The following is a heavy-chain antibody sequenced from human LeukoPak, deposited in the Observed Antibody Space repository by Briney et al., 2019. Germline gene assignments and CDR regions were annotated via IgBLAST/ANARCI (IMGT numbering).Heavy chain of an antibody. CDR3: AKDLYGSGPNVVY. CDR1: GFTFSSYS. CDR2: ISSSSSYI. Sequence: PGGSLRLSCAASGFTFSSYSMNWVRQAPGKGLEWVSSISSSSSYIYYADSVKGRFTISRDNSKNTLYLQMNSLRAEDTAVYYCAKDLYGSGPNVVYWGQGTLVTVSS. V-gene: IGHV3-21*01. D-gene: IGHD3-10*01. J-gene: IGHJ4*02.